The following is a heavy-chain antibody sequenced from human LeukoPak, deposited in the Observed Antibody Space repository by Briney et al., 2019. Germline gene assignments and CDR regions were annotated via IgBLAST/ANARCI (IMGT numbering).Heavy chain of an antibody. CDR3: ARARNDPTFDP. D-gene: IGHD1-1*01. J-gene: IGHJ5*02. Sequence: PSETLSLTCTVSGGSISSYYWSWIRQPPGKGLEWIGYIYHSGSTYYNSSLKSRVSISVDRSKNQFSLKLSSVTAADTAVYYCARARNDPTFDPWGQGTLVTVSS. CDR1: GGSISSYY. CDR2: IYHSGST. V-gene: IGHV4-59*12.